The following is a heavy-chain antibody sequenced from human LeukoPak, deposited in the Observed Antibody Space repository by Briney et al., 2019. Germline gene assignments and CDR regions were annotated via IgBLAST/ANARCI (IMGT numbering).Heavy chain of an antibody. J-gene: IGHJ4*02. D-gene: IGHD4-23*01. CDR3: ARFYGGNSHFDY. CDR2: IYYSGST. CDR1: GGSISSGDYY. V-gene: IGHV4-30-4*01. Sequence: SETLSLTCTVSGGSISSGDYYWSWIRQPPGKGLEWIRYIYYSGSTYYNPSLKSRVTISVDTSKNQFSLKLSSVTAADTAVYYCARFYGGNSHFDYWGQGTLVTVSS.